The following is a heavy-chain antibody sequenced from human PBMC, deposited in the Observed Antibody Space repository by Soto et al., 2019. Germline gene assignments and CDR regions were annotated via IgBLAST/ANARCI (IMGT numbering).Heavy chain of an antibody. D-gene: IGHD6-13*01. J-gene: IGHJ6*02. CDR2: IIPIFGTA. CDR1: VGTLSSYA. CDR3: ARGDPHIRPGGIAGAGTYYYYGMDV. V-gene: IGHV1-69*13. Sequence: SVTVSCKASVGTLSSYAIRWVRQAPGQGLEWMGGIIPIFGTANYAQKFQGRVTITADESTSTAYMELSSLRSEDTAVYYCARGDPHIRPGGIAGAGTYYYYGMDVWGQGTTVTVSS.